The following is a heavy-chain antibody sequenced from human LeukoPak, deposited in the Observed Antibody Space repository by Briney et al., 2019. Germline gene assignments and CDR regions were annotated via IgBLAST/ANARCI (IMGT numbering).Heavy chain of an antibody. CDR2: ISSSGITI. J-gene: IGHJ4*02. V-gene: IGHV3-48*03. CDR1: GFLFSSFE. CDR3: ARVFSESLGLSTPPLDY. Sequence: GGSLRLSCAASGFLFSSFEVNWVRQAPGKGLEWVSYISSSGITIYYADSVKGRFTISRDNAKNSLYLQMNSLRAEDTAVYYCARVFSESLGLSTPPLDYWGQGTLVTVSS. D-gene: IGHD3-16*02.